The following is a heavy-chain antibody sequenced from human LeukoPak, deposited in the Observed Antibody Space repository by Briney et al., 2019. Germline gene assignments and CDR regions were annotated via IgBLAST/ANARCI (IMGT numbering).Heavy chain of an antibody. J-gene: IGHJ4*02. CDR2: IIPIFGIP. CDR3: ANRGGGGIGMGLLGSYDF. V-gene: IGHV1-69*13. D-gene: IGHD3-10*01. CDR1: GGTFSSNA. Sequence: SVKVSCKAAGGTFSSNAISWLRQVPGQGLEWMGGIIPIFGIPNYAHDFQDRVTITADESTSTAYMELSALRSEDTAVYYCANRGGGGIGMGLLGSYDFWGQGTLVTVSS.